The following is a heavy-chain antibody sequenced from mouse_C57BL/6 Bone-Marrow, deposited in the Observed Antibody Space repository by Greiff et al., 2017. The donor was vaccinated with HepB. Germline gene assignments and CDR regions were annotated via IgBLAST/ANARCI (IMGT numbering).Heavy chain of an antibody. J-gene: IGHJ2*01. D-gene: IGHD2-1*01. V-gene: IGHV5-17*01. Sequence: EVQLVESGGGLVKPGGSLKLSCAASGFTFSDYGMHWVRQAPEKGLEWVAYISSGSSTIYYADTVKGRFTISRDNAKNTLFLQMTRLRSEDTAVYYCARARGNYGYFDYWGQGTTLTVSS. CDR1: GFTFSDYG. CDR3: ARARGNYGYFDY. CDR2: ISSGSSTI.